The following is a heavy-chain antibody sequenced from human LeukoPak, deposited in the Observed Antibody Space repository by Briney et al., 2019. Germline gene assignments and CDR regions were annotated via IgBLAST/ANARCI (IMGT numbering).Heavy chain of an antibody. D-gene: IGHD3-16*01. CDR3: ARDLGDLSGIYY. J-gene: IGHJ4*02. Sequence: ASVKVSCKAYGFMFAGYYIHWVRQAPGQGLEWMGWINPNSGGTNYAQKFQGRVTMTRDTSISTAYMELSRLRSDDTALYYCARDLGDLSGIYYWGQGTLVTVSS. CDR1: GFMFAGYY. V-gene: IGHV1-2*02. CDR2: INPNSGGT.